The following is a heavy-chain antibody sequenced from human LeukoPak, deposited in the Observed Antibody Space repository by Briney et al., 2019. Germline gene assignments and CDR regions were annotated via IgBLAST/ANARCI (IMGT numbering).Heavy chain of an antibody. CDR2: IYYSGST. CDR1: GGSVSSGSYY. D-gene: IGHD2-2*01. J-gene: IGHJ6*02. Sequence: PSETLSLTCTVSGGSVSSGSYYWSWIRQPPGKGLEWIGYIYYSGSTNYHPSLKSRVTISVDTSKNQFSLKLSSVTAADTAVYYCASTRKLLLDGHFYYGMDVWGQGATVTVSS. V-gene: IGHV4-61*01. CDR3: ASTRKLLLDGHFYYGMDV.